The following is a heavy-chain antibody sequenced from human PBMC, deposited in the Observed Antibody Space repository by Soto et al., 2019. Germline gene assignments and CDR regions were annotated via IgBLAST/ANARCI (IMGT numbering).Heavy chain of an antibody. J-gene: IGHJ4*02. CDR1: GFTFSDYA. Sequence: GGSLRLSCAASGFTFSDYAMHWVRQAPGKGLEWVAVVSHDGRNTHYADSVKGRFTISRDSSKNTVSLEMTSLRAEDTAVYYYSYGGGDWRVTYDYNDCVQGGRVTVAS. CDR2: VSHDGRNT. CDR3: SYGGGDWRVTYDYND. D-gene: IGHD2-21*01. V-gene: IGHV3-30*03.